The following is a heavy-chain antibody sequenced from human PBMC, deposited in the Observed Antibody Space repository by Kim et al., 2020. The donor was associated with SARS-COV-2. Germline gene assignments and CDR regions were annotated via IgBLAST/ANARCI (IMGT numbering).Heavy chain of an antibody. CDR1: GFTFSSYR. V-gene: IGHV3-74*01. J-gene: IGHJ4*02. CDR2: INSDGTST. D-gene: IGHD6-19*01. CDR3: ARRGYSSGWYYFDY. Sequence: GGSLRLSCAASGFTFSSYRMHWVRQAPGKGLVWVSRINSDGTSTSYADSVKGRFTISRDNAKNTLYLQMNRLRAEDTAVYYCARRGYSSGWYYFDYWSQGSLVTVPS.